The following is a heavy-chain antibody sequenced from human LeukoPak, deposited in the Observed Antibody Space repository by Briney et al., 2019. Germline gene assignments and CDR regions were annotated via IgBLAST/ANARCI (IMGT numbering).Heavy chain of an antibody. D-gene: IGHD6-13*01. J-gene: IGHJ4*02. CDR3: ARNLIPEQLVLNF. V-gene: IGHV4-59*12. CDR2: IYYSGST. Sequence: SETLSLTCAVYGGSFSGYYWSWIRQPPGKGLEWIGYIYYSGSTNYNPSLKSRVTISVDTSKNQFSLKLSSVTAADTAVYYCARNLIPEQLVLNFWGQGTLVTVSS. CDR1: GGSFSGYY.